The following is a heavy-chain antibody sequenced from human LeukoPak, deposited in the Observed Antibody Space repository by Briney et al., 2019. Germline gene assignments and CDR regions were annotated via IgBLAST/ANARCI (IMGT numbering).Heavy chain of an antibody. CDR2: ISGSGGST. Sequence: GGSLRLSCAASGFTFSSYAMSWVRQAPGKGLEWVSAISGSGGSTYYADFVKGRFTISRDNSKNTLYLQMNSLRAEDTAVYYCAKGLRYFDWLLQTDEYYFDYWGQGTLVTVSS. CDR3: AKGLRYFDWLLQTDEYYFDY. J-gene: IGHJ4*02. D-gene: IGHD3-9*01. CDR1: GFTFSSYA. V-gene: IGHV3-23*01.